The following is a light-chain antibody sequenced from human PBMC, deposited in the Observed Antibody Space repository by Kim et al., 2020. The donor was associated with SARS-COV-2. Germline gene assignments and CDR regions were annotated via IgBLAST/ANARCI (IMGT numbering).Light chain of an antibody. V-gene: IGKV3-11*01. Sequence: LYPGERATLSCRASQSVSSYVAWYQQKPGQAPRLLIYDASNRATGIPARFSGRGSGTDFTLTISSLEPEDFAVYYCQQRSNWPLTFGGGTKVDIK. CDR3: QQRSNWPLT. CDR2: DAS. CDR1: QSVSSY. J-gene: IGKJ4*01.